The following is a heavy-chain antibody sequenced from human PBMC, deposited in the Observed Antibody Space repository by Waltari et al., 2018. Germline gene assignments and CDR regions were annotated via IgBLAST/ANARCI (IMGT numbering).Heavy chain of an antibody. D-gene: IGHD6-6*01. CDR2: ISARSTYI. CDR3: ASGYSSSSLDY. J-gene: IGHJ4*02. CDR1: GFTFSIYN. V-gene: IGHV3-21*01. Sequence: EVQLVESGGGLVKPGGSLRLSCAASGFTFSIYNMNGVRQAPGKGLEWVSSISARSTYIYYADSMKGRFTISRDNAKNSLYLQMNSLRAEDTAVYYCASGYSSSSLDYWGQGTLVTVSS.